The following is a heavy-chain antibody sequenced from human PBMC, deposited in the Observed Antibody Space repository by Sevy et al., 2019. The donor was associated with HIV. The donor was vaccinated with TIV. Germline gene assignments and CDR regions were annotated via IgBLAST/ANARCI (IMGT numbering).Heavy chain of an antibody. Sequence: GGSLRLSCAASGFTFSDYHMHWVRQAPGKGLEWVAVISYDGRNNKYNADSVKGRFTISRDNSKNTVYLQMNSLRAEDTAIYYCARDRGEILSSAFDYWGQGTLVTVSS. J-gene: IGHJ4*02. V-gene: IGHV3-30*04. CDR3: ARDRGEILSSAFDY. D-gene: IGHD3-16*01. CDR1: GFTFSDYH. CDR2: ISYDGRNNK.